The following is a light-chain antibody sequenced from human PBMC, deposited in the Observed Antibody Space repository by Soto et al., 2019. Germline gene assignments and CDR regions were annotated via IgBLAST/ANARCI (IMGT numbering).Light chain of an antibody. CDR3: QKYNSAPNIT. J-gene: IGKJ5*01. V-gene: IGKV1-27*01. CDR2: AAS. CDR1: QGISNY. Sequence: DIQMTQSPSSLSASVGDRVTITCRASQGISNYLAWYQQKPGKVPKLLIYAASTLQSGVPSRFSGSGSGTDLTLTISSLQPEDVATYYSQKYNSAPNITFGQGKRLEIK.